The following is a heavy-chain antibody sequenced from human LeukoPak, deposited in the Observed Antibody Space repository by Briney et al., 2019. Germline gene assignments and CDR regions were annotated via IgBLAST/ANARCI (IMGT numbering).Heavy chain of an antibody. CDR1: GGSFSGYY. V-gene: IGHV4-34*01. J-gene: IGHJ6*03. D-gene: IGHD6-13*01. Sequence: SETLSLTCAVYGGSFSGYYWSWIRQPPGKGLEWIGEINHSGSTNYNPSLQSRVTISVDTSKNQFSLTLSSVTAADTAVYYCARGGPYSRGYYYYYMDVWDKGTTVTASS. CDR2: INHSGST. CDR3: ARGGPYSRGYYYYYMDV.